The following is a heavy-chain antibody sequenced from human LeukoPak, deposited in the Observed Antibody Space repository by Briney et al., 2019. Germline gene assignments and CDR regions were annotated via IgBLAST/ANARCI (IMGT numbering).Heavy chain of an antibody. CDR2: ICNGGSNI. Sequence: GGSLRLSCAASGFTFSNYGMHWVRQAPGKGLEWLAVICNGGSNIYYADSVKGRLTISRDNCENILYLQINSLRPEEPAVYYCARYDGRGYSNYWGEGTLVTVSS. V-gene: IGHV3-33*01. CDR1: GFTFSNYG. CDR3: ARYDGRGYSNY. D-gene: IGHD3-22*01. J-gene: IGHJ4*02.